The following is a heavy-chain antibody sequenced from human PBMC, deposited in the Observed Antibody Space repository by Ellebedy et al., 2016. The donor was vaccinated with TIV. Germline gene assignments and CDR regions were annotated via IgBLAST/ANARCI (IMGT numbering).Heavy chain of an antibody. D-gene: IGHD3-10*01. V-gene: IGHV3-11*01. CDR3: ARGGFTMVRGVLHYYYYGMDG. Sequence: GESLKISXAASGFTFSDYYMSWIRQAPGKGLEWVSYISSSGSTIYYADSVKGRFTISRDNAKNSLYLQMNSLRAEDTAVYYCARGGFTMVRGVLHYYYYGMDGWGQGTTVTVSS. CDR1: GFTFSDYY. CDR2: ISSSGSTI. J-gene: IGHJ6*02.